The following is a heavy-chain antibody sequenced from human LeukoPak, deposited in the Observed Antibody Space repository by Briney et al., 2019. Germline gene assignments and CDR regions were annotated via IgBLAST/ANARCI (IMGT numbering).Heavy chain of an antibody. J-gene: IGHJ4*02. CDR3: AKDISNWNSRHFDY. CDR2: VSGNGGNT. D-gene: IGHD1-7*01. CDR1: GFTFDDYA. Sequence: GGSLTLSCAASGFTFDDYAMHWVRQVPGKGLEWVSLVSGNGGNTYYADSVKGRFTISRDNSKNSLYLQMNSLRTEDTALYYCAKDISNWNSRHFDYWGQGTLVTVSS. V-gene: IGHV3-43*02.